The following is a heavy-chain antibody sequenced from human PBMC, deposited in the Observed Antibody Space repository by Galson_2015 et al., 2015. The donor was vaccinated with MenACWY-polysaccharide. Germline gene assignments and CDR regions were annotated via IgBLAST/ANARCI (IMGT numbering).Heavy chain of an antibody. D-gene: IGHD3-3*01. CDR2: IRSSGTNT. V-gene: IGHV3-23*01. CDR3: AKDSTDCWCVAGRFDH. CDR1: GFTFTSYA. Sequence: SLRLSCAASGFTFTSYAMSWVRQAPGKGLEWVSAIRSSGTNTYYADSVKGRFTISRDNSKNTLYLQMNSLRAEDTAVYYCAKDSTDCWCVAGRFDHWCQGCLVAVSS. J-gene: IGHJ5*02.